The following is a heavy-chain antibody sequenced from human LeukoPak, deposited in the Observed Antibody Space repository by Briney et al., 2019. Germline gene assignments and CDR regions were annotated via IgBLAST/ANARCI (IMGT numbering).Heavy chain of an antibody. Sequence: GASVKVSCKASGYTFTDYYMHWVRQAPGQGPEWMGWINPNSGGTNYAQKFQGWVTMTRDTSISTAYMELSRLRSDDTAVYYCARDRVSGYYYYGMDVWGQGTTVTVSS. CDR2: INPNSGGT. V-gene: IGHV1-2*04. D-gene: IGHD1-26*01. CDR3: ARDRVSGYYYYGMDV. J-gene: IGHJ6*02. CDR1: GYTFTDYY.